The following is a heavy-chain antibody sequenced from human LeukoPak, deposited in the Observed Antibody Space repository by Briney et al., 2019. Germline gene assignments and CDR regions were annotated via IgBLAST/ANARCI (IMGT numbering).Heavy chain of an antibody. CDR3: ARFGSLREPIHDY. CDR1: GFTFSAYW. V-gene: IGHV3-7*03. Sequence: PGGSLRLSCAASGFTFSAYWINWVRQAPGKGLEWVANMNFDGSEKYYVDSVKGRFTISRDNAKNSLYLQMNSLRAEDTAVYYCARFGSLREPIHDYWGQGTLVTVSS. D-gene: IGHD3-16*01. CDR2: MNFDGSEK. J-gene: IGHJ4*02.